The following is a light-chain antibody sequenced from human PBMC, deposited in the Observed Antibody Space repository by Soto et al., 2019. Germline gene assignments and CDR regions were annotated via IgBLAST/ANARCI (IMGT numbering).Light chain of an antibody. CDR2: AAS. CDR3: QQYKDWPPLT. V-gene: IGKV3-15*01. Sequence: EIRMTQSPATLSVSPGDTVTLSCKASQSVSSYLAWYHQRPGQPPRLLIHAASDRATGIPARFSGSGSGTEFSLIISRLQSEDVGVYYCQQYKDWPPLTFGGGTKVDIK. J-gene: IGKJ4*01. CDR1: QSVSSY.